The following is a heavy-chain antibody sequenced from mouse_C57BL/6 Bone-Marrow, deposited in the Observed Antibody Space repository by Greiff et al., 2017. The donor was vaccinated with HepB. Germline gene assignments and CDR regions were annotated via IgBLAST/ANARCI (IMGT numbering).Heavy chain of an antibody. V-gene: IGHV8-8*01. CDR1: GFSLSTFGMG. CDR3: ARMTGIMVTTGYAMDY. J-gene: IGHJ4*01. Sequence: QVTLKESGPGILQPSQTLSLTCSFSGFSLSTFGMGVGWIRQPSGKGLEWLAHIWWDDDKYYNPALKSRLTISKDTSKNQVFLKIANVDTADTATYYCARMTGIMVTTGYAMDYWGQGTSVTVSS. D-gene: IGHD2-2*01. CDR2: IWWDDDK.